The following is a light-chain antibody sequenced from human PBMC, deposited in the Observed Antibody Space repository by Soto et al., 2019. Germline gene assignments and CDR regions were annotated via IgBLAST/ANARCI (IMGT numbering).Light chain of an antibody. CDR2: EVS. CDR1: SSDVGGYNY. V-gene: IGLV2-14*01. J-gene: IGLJ1*01. Sequence: QSLLTKPASVSGSPGQSITISCTGTSSDVGGYNYVSWYQQHPGKAPKLMIYEVSNRPSGVSTRFSGSKSGNTASLTISGLQAEDEADYYCSSYTISTTLVFGTGTKVTVL. CDR3: SSYTISTTLV.